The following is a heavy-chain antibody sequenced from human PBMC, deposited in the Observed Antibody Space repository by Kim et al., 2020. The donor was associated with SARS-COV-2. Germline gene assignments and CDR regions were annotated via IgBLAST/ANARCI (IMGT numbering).Heavy chain of an antibody. J-gene: IGHJ4*02. D-gene: IGHD3-3*01. CDR3: ARLSLDGGFWSGYFNFRVGRTLDY. CDR1: GYSFTSYW. Sequence: GESLKISCKGSGYSFTSYWISWVRQMPGKGLEWMGRIDPSDSYTNYSPSFQGHVTISADKSISTAYLQWSSLKASDTAMYYCARLSLDGGFWSGYFNFRVGRTLDYWGQGTLVTVSS. CDR2: IDPSDSYT. V-gene: IGHV5-10-1*01.